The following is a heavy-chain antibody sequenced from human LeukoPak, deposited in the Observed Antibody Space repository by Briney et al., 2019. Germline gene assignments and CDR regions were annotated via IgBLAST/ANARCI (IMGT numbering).Heavy chain of an antibody. J-gene: IGHJ3*01. D-gene: IGHD3-22*01. CDR2: INHSGGT. V-gene: IGHV4-34*01. CDR1: RGSFSGYY. CDR3: ARDDLYYNDSSGHSDAFDL. Sequence: PSETLSLTCAVFRGSFSGYYWNWIRQSPRKGLEWIGEINHSGGTHYSPSLKSRVTISLDTSKNQFSLRLSSVTAADTAVYYCARDDLYYNDSSGHSDAFDLWGQGTMVTISS.